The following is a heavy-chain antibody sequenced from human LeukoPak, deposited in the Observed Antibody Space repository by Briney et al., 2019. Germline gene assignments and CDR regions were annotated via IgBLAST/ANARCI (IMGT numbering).Heavy chain of an antibody. V-gene: IGHV4-59*08. Sequence: SETLSLTCTVSAGSITNYYWSWIQQPPGKGLEWIGYIYYSGSTNYNPSLKSRVTISVDTSKNQFSLKLSSVTAADTAVYYCARSTFSSNWNLWGQGTLVTVSS. CDR3: ARSTFSSNWNL. CDR2: IYYSGST. D-gene: IGHD6-13*01. J-gene: IGHJ4*02. CDR1: AGSITNYY.